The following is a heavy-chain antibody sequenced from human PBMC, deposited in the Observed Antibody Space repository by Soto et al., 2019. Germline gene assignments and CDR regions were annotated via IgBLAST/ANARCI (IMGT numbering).Heavy chain of an antibody. Sequence: LGGSLRLSCAASGFTFSSYVIHWVRQAPGKGLEWVAVISYDGSNKYYADSVRGRFTISRDNSKNTLYMQMNSLRAEDTAVYYCARDHCTNGVCYSLPWFDPWGQGTLVTVSS. D-gene: IGHD2-8*01. CDR1: GFTFSSYV. V-gene: IGHV3-30-3*01. CDR2: ISYDGSNK. CDR3: ARDHCTNGVCYSLPWFDP. J-gene: IGHJ5*02.